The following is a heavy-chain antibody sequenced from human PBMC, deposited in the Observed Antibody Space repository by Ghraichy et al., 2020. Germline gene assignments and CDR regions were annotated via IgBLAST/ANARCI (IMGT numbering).Heavy chain of an antibody. CDR2: IYYSGST. CDR1: GGSVSSGSYY. J-gene: IGHJ4*02. D-gene: IGHD1-26*01. CDR3: ARGGREFVDY. Sequence: SETLSLTCTVSGGSVSSGSYYWSWIRQPPGKGLEWIGYIYYSGSTNYNPSLKSRVTISVDTSKNQFSLKLSSVTAADTAVYYCARGGREFVDYWGQGTLVTVSS. V-gene: IGHV4-61*01.